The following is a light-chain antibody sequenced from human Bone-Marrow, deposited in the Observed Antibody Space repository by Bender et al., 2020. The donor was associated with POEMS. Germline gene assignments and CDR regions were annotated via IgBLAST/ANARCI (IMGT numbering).Light chain of an antibody. CDR2: EVS. J-gene: IGLJ3*02. V-gene: IGLV2-23*02. CDR3: SSYTTSATWV. CDR1: SNDIGSFDH. Sequence: QSTLTQPASVSGSPGQSVTISCTGTSNDIGSFDHVSWYQQHPGKVPDLIIYEVSQRPSGVSDRFSGSKSGNTASLTISGLQAEDEADYYCSSYTTSATWVFGGGTKLTVL.